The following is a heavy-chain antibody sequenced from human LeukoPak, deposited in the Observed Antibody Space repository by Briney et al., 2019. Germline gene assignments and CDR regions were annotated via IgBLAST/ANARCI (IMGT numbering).Heavy chain of an antibody. CDR2: INHSGST. D-gene: IGHD3-10*01. Sequence: SETLSLTCAVYGGSFSGYSWSWIRQPPGKGLEWIVEINHSGSTKNSPSLKSRVTISVDTSKNQFSLKLSSVTAADTAVYYCARGGSNNWFDPWGQGTLVTVSS. CDR3: ARGGSNNWFDP. V-gene: IGHV4-34*01. J-gene: IGHJ5*02. CDR1: GGSFSGYS.